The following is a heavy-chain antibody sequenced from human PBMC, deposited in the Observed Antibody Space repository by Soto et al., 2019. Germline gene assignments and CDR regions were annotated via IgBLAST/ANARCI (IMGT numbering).Heavy chain of an antibody. CDR1: GVTFSTYA. CDR2: IRSGDSST. J-gene: IGHJ6*02. V-gene: IGHV3-23*01. Sequence: EVQMLESGGGLVQPGGSLRLSCAASGVTFSTYALTWVRQAPGKGLECVSAIRSGDSSTYYADSVKGRFPISRDTSKNSLYLQMHSLRAEDTALYYCAKTRSISGSYSSDGMDVWGQGTTVTVSS. CDR3: AKTRSISGSYSSDGMDV. D-gene: IGHD1-26*01.